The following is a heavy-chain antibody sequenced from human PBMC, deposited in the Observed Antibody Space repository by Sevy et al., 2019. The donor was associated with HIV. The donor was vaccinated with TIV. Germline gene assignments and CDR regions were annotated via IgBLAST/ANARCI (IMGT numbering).Heavy chain of an antibody. D-gene: IGHD6-6*01. V-gene: IGHV3-30*04. Sequence: GGSLRLSCAASGFTFSDYAIHGVRQAPCKGLEWLAVISYHGRNQFYADSVRGRFTISRDDSKNTVYLQMNSLRPDDTAVYYCARKQFVLPFDYWGQGTLVTVSS. CDR1: GFTFSDYA. J-gene: IGHJ4*02. CDR3: ARKQFVLPFDY. CDR2: ISYHGRNQ.